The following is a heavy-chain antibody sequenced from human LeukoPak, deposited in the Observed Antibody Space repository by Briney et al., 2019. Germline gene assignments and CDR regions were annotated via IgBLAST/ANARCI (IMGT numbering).Heavy chain of an antibody. J-gene: IGHJ6*02. Sequence: SETLSLTCSVSGGSISSDHYLYNWIRQYPGKVLECNGYIYYTGSTYYNPSLKSRASITVDSSKNLLSLKLTSGTAADTAVYYCARDRATVTSHCYGVDVWGQGNTAIVSS. CDR3: ARDRATVTSHCYGVDV. D-gene: IGHD4-17*01. V-gene: IGHV4-31*03. CDR2: IYYTGST. CDR1: GGSISSDHYL.